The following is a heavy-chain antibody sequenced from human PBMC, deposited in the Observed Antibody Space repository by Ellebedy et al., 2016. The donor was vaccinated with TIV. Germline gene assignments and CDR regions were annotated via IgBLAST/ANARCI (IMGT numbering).Heavy chain of an antibody. CDR2: FDPKDGET. V-gene: IGHV1-24*01. CDR3: ATDLRYCTNGVCFKRYDAFDI. CDR1: GYTLTELS. J-gene: IGHJ3*02. Sequence: AASVKVSCKVSGYTLTELSMHWVRQAPGKGLEWMGGFDPKDGETTNAQHFQGRVTMTEDTSTDTAYMELSSLRSEDTAVYYCATDLRYCTNGVCFKRYDAFDIWGQGTMVTVSS. D-gene: IGHD2-8*01.